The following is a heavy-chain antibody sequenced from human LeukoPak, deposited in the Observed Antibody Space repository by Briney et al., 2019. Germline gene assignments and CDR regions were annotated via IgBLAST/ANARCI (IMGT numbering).Heavy chain of an antibody. CDR2: IYHSGST. CDR3: ARRPDTYQDY. D-gene: IGHD1-14*01. V-gene: IGHV4-39*01. Sequence: SETLSLTCTVSGGSISSSSYYWGWIRQPPGKGLEWIGSIYHSGSTYYNPSLKSRVTISVDTSKNQYSLKLSSVTAADTAVYYCARRPDTYQDYWGQGTLVTVSS. J-gene: IGHJ4*02. CDR1: GGSISSSSYY.